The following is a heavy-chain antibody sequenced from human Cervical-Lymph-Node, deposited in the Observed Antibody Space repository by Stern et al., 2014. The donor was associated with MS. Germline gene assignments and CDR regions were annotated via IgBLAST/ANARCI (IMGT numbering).Heavy chain of an antibody. V-gene: IGHV1-69*14. J-gene: IGHJ3*01. CDR2: IIPIFDTP. CDR3: VLPSTVTTAAFDV. Sequence: QDQVVQTGAEVKKPGSSVKVSCKASGGTFSTFSINWVRQVPGQRLEWMGGIIPIFDTPNFAQKFQGRVTITADSSTSTVYMALNSLRFDDTAVYYCVLPSTVTTAAFDVWGRGTMVTVSS. D-gene: IGHD4-11*01. CDR1: GGTFSTFS.